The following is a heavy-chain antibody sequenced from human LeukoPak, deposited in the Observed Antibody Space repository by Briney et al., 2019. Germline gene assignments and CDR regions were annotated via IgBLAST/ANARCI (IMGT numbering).Heavy chain of an antibody. Sequence: SETLSLTCTVSGGSINSYYWSWIRQPPGKGLEWIGYIYYSGSTNYNPSLKSRVTISVDTSKNQFSLNLSSVTAADTDVYYCARGAYGSGIRAYYYYYMDVWGKGTTVTVSS. CDR1: GGSINSYY. V-gene: IGHV4-59*01. CDR3: ARGAYGSGIRAYYYYYMDV. CDR2: IYYSGST. J-gene: IGHJ6*03. D-gene: IGHD3-10*01.